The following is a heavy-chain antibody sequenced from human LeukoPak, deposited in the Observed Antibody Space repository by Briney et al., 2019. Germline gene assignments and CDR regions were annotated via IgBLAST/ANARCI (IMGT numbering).Heavy chain of an antibody. CDR2: INHSGST. CDR3: ARVAGSGYLLRYFDWLSPFDP. V-gene: IGHV4-34*01. Sequence: NSSETLSLTCAVHGGSFSGYHWNWIRQSPGKGLEWIGEINHSGSTNYNPSLKSRVTISVDTSKNQFSLKLSSVTAADTAVYYCARVAGSGYLLRYFDWLSPFDPWGQGTLVTVSS. CDR1: GGSFSGYH. D-gene: IGHD3-9*01. J-gene: IGHJ5*02.